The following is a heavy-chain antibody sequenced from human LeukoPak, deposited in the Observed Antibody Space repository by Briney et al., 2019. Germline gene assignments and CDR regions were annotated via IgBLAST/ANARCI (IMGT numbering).Heavy chain of an antibody. CDR3: AKIYCSSTSCKRRYYFDY. CDR1: GFTFSSYA. V-gene: IGHV3-23*01. J-gene: IGHJ4*02. D-gene: IGHD2-2*01. CDR2: ISGSGGST. Sequence: GGSLRLSCAASGFTFSSYAMSWVRQAPGQGLEWVSAISGSGGSTYYADSVKGRFTISRDNSKNTLYLQMNSLRAEDTAVYYCAKIYCSSTSCKRRYYFDYWGQGTLVTVSS.